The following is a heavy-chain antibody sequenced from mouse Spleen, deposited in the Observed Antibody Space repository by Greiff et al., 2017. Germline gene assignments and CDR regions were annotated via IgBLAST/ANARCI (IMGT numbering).Heavy chain of an antibody. CDR2: IYPGSGST. V-gene: IGHV1-55*01. CDR3: ARDLDYFDH. Sequence: QVQLQQPGAELVKPGTSVKLSCKASGYNFTSYWINWVKLRPGQGLEWIGDIYPGSGSTNYNAKFQSKATLTVDTSSSTAYLQLSRLASEDSALYYCARDLDYFDHRGQGNTLTVAS. J-gene: IGHJ2*01. CDR1: GYNFTSYW.